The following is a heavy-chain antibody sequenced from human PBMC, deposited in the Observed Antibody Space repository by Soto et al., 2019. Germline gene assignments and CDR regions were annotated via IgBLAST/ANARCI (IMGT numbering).Heavy chain of an antibody. V-gene: IGHV4-31*02. CDR3: AREIDSSGSYYYFDY. CDR1: GGSISSGGYY. Sequence: ASETLSLTWTVSGGSISSGGYYWSWIRQHPGKGLEWIGYIYYSGSTYYNPSLKSRVTISVDTSKNQFSLKLSSVTAADTAVYYCAREIDSSGSYYYFDYWGQGTLVTVSS. J-gene: IGHJ4*02. CDR2: IYYSGST. D-gene: IGHD3-22*01.